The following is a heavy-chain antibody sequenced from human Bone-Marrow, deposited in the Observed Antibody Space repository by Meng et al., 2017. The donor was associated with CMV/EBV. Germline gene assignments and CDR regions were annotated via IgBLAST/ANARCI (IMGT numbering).Heavy chain of an antibody. CDR1: GYSISSGYY. J-gene: IGHJ5*02. CDR3: ARYSTLLELSEQVGDNWFDP. CDR2: IYHSGST. Sequence: SETLSLTCTVSGYSISSGYYWGWIRQPPGKGLEWIGSIYHSGSTYYNPSLKSRVTISVDTSKNQFSLKLSSVTAADTAVYYCARYSTLLELSEQVGDNWFDPWGQGTRVTVSS. D-gene: IGHD1-7*01. V-gene: IGHV4-38-2*02.